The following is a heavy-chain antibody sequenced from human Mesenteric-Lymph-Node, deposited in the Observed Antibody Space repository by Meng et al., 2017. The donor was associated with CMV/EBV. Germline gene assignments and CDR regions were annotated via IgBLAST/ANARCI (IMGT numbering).Heavy chain of an antibody. V-gene: IGHV3-72*01. D-gene: IGHD6-13*01. CDR2: TRNKANSYTT. Sequence: FTFSDNYMDWVRQAQGKGLEWVGRTRNKANSYTTEYAASVKGRFTISRDDSKNSLYLQMNSLKTEDTAVYYCARGKQGSSWSRYFDLWGRGTLVTVSS. CDR1: FTFSDNY. CDR3: ARGKQGSSWSRYFDL. J-gene: IGHJ2*01.